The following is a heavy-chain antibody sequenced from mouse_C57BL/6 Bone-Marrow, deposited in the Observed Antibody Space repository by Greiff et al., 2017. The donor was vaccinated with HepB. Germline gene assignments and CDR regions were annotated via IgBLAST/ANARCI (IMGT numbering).Heavy chain of an antibody. Sequence: EVQRVESGEGLVKPGGSLKLSCAASGFTFSSYAMSWVRQTPEKRLEWVAYISSGGDYIYYADTVKGRFTISRDNARNTLYLQMSSLKSEDTAMYYCTRGYGSSSYYYAMDYWGQGTSVTVSS. CDR3: TRGYGSSSYYYAMDY. CDR2: ISSGGDYI. V-gene: IGHV5-9-1*02. J-gene: IGHJ4*01. CDR1: GFTFSSYA. D-gene: IGHD1-1*01.